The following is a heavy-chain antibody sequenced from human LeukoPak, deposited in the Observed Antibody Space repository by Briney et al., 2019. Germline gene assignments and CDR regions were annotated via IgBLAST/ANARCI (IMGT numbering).Heavy chain of an antibody. D-gene: IGHD5-24*01. CDR1: GGSISSYY. Sequence: SETLSLTCTVSGGSISSYYWSWIRQPPGKGLEWIGYIYYSGSTNYNPSLKSRLTISVDTSKNQFSLKLSSVTAADTAVYYCARGADGYFDYWGQGTLVTVSS. J-gene: IGHJ4*02. CDR3: ARGADGYFDY. CDR2: IYYSGST. V-gene: IGHV4-59*01.